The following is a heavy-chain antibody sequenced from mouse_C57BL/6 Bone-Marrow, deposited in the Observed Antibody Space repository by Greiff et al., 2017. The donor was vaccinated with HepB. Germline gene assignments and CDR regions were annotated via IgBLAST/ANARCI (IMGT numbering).Heavy chain of an antibody. Sequence: EVMLVESGGDLVKPGGSLKLSCAASGFTFSSYGMSWVRQTPDKRLEWVATISSGGSYTYYPDSVKGRFTISRDNAKNTLYLQMSSLKAEDTAMYYCARRATPFDYWGQGTTLTVSS. CDR1: GFTFSSYG. V-gene: IGHV5-6*01. J-gene: IGHJ2*01. CDR2: ISSGGSYT. D-gene: IGHD3-1*01. CDR3: ARRATPFDY.